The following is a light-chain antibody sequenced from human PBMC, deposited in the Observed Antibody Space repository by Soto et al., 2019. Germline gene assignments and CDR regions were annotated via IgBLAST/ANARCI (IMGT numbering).Light chain of an antibody. CDR2: DAS. CDR3: QPRSNWPPVT. Sequence: EIVLTQSPATLSLSPGERATLSCRASQSVSSYLAWYQQKPGQAPRLLIYDASNRATGIPARFSGSGSGTDFTLTISSLEPEEFAIYYCQPRSNWPPVTFGGGTKVEIK. CDR1: QSVSSY. J-gene: IGKJ4*01. V-gene: IGKV3-11*01.